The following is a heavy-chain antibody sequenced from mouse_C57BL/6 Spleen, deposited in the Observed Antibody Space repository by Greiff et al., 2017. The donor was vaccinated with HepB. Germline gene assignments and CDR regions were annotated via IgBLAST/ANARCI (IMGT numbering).Heavy chain of an antibody. Sequence: QVQLQQSGAELVKPGASVKISCKASGYAFSSYWMNWVKQRPGKGLEWIGQIYPGDGDTNYNGKFKGKATLTADKSSSTAYMQLSSLTSEDSAVYFCARGEGPYYYGGFDYWGQGTTLTVSS. CDR3: ARGEGPYYYGGFDY. CDR2: IYPGDGDT. D-gene: IGHD1-1*01. J-gene: IGHJ2*01. CDR1: GYAFSSYW. V-gene: IGHV1-80*01.